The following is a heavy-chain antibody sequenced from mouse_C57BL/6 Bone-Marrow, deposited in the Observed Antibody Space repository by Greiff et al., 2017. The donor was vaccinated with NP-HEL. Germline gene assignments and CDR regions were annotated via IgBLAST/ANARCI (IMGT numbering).Heavy chain of an antibody. CDR3: GGNYYPSWFAY. V-gene: IGHV1-19*01. CDR2: INPYNGGT. Sequence: SGPVLVKPGASVKMSCKASGYTFTDYYMNWVKQSHGKSLEWIGVINPYNGGTSYNQKFKGKATLTVDKSSSTAYMELNSLTSEDSAVYYCGGNYYPSWFAYWGQGTLVTVSA. J-gene: IGHJ3*01. CDR1: GYTFTDYY. D-gene: IGHD2-1*01.